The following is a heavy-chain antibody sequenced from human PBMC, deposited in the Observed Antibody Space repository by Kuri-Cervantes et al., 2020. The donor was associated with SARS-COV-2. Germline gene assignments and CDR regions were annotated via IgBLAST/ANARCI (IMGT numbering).Heavy chain of an antibody. Sequence: LSLTCAASGFTFSSYAMHWVRQAPGKGLEWVAVISYDGSNKYYADSVKGRFTISRDNSKNTLYLQMNSLRAEDTAVYYCARDPDDILTGPFDYWGQGTRVTGSS. D-gene: IGHD3-9*01. V-gene: IGHV3-30*04. CDR3: ARDPDDILTGPFDY. CDR1: GFTFSSYA. CDR2: ISYDGSNK. J-gene: IGHJ4*02.